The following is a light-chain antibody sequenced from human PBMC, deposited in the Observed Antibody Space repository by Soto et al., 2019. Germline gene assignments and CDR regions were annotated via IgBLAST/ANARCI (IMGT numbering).Light chain of an antibody. J-gene: IGKJ1*01. CDR1: QSVSSN. CDR2: GAS. CDR3: QQYNNWPGWT. Sequence: EIVMTQSPATLSVSPGERATLSCRASQSVSSNLAWYQQKPGQAPRLLIYGASTRATGIPARFSGSGSGTEFTLMISSLQSEDFAVYYCQQYNNWPGWTFGQGTKVEIK. V-gene: IGKV3-15*01.